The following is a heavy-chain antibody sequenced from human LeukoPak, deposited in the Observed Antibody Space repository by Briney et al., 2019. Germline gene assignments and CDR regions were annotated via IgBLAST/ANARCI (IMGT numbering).Heavy chain of an antibody. Sequence: SETLSLTCTVSGGSISSGSYYWSWIRQPAGKGLEWIGHIYTSGSTNYNPSLKSRVTISVDTSKNQFSLKLSSVTAADTAVYYCARDTRVVPFDYWGQGTLVTVSS. D-gene: IGHD3-3*01. J-gene: IGHJ4*02. CDR2: IYTSGST. V-gene: IGHV4-61*09. CDR1: GGSISSGSYY. CDR3: ARDTRVVPFDY.